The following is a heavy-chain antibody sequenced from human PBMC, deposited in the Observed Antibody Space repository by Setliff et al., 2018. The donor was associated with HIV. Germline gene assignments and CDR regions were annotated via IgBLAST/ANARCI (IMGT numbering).Heavy chain of an antibody. Sequence: ASVKVSCKASGYDFTSTAINWVRQAPGQGLEWMGWINTNTGNPTYVQDFTGRFVFSLDTSVSTAYLQISSLKSGDTAVYYCARSPTWIQLWLLSYFDYWGQGTLVTVSS. CDR2: INTNTGNP. CDR1: GYDFTSTA. D-gene: IGHD5-18*01. CDR3: ARSPTWIQLWLLSYFDY. J-gene: IGHJ4*02. V-gene: IGHV7-4-1*02.